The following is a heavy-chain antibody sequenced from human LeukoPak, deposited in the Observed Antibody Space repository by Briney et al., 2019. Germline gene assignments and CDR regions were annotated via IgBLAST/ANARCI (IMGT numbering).Heavy chain of an antibody. V-gene: IGHV4-59*01. CDR3: ARAVAGAGWFDP. CDR2: IYYSGST. J-gene: IGHJ5*02. Sequence: NPSETLSLTCTVSGGPISGYYWSWIRQPPGKGLEWIGDIYYSGSTNYSPSLKSRVTISVDTSKNQFSLKVNSVTAADTAVYYCARAVAGAGWFDPWGQGTLVTVSS. CDR1: GGPISGYY. D-gene: IGHD6-19*01.